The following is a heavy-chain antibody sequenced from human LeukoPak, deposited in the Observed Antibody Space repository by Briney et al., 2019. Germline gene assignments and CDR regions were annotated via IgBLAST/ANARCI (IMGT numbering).Heavy chain of an antibody. CDR2: VSYDTTDK. Sequence: GGSLRHSCAASGFTFSYWMTWVRQTPGKGLEWLSFVSYDTTDKYYAESVKGRFSISRDNSRNTVYLQMNSLRPEDTGVYFCARDKDPYYYCMDIWGKGTTVIVSS. CDR1: GFTFSYW. D-gene: IGHD2-15*01. J-gene: IGHJ6*03. V-gene: IGHV3-30*03. CDR3: ARDKDPYYYCMDI.